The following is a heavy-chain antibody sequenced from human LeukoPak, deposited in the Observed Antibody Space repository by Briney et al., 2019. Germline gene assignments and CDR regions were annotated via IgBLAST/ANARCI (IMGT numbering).Heavy chain of an antibody. V-gene: IGHV4-59*01. J-gene: IGHJ3*02. CDR2: IYYSGST. D-gene: IGHD2-15*01. CDR1: GGSISSYY. Sequence: SETLSLTCTVSGGSISSYYWSWIRQPPGKGLEWIGYIYYSGSTNYNPSLKGRVTISVDTSKNQFSLKLSSVTAADTAVYYCARGDCSGGSRYSGAFDIWGQGTMVTVSS. CDR3: ARGDCSGGSRYSGAFDI.